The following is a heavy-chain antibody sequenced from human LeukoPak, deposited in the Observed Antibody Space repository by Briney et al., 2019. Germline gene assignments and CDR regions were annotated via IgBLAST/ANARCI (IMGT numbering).Heavy chain of an antibody. V-gene: IGHV3-74*01. CDR2: IYNDGGDK. CDR1: GFTFSSYW. D-gene: IGHD1-26*01. CDR3: AGVRSGSYREIDY. Sequence: GGSLRLSCAASGFTFSSYWMHWVRQAPGRGLVWVSRIYNDGGDKTYADSVKGRFTISRDNAQSTLYLQMNNLRVEDTAVYYCAGVRSGSYREIDYWGQGTLVTVSS. J-gene: IGHJ4*02.